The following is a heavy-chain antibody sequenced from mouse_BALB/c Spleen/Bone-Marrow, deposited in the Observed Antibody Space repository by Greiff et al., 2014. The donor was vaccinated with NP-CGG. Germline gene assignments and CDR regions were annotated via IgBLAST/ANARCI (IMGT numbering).Heavy chain of an antibody. CDR2: INSNGGTT. J-gene: IGHJ3*01. CDR3: ARGLYYVAYGPGFAY. Sequence: VQLQQSGGGLVQPGGSLKLSCAASGFTFSNYGMSWVRQTPGKRLDLVATINSNGGTTYYPDSVKGRFTISRDNAKNTLYLQMSSLKSEDTAMYFCARGLYYVAYGPGFAYWGQGTLVTVSA. D-gene: IGHD2-13*01. CDR1: GFTFSNYG. V-gene: IGHV5-6-3*01.